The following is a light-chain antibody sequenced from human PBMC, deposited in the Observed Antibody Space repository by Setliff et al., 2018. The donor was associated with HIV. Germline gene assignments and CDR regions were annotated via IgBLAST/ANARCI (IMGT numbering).Light chain of an antibody. CDR1: SSDVGGYSH. Sequence: QSVLTQPASVSGSPGQSITISCTGTSSDVGGYSHVSWYQQHPGKAPKLIIYEVRNRPSGVSNCFSGSKSGNTASLTISGLQAEDEADYYCSSYAITNTLPFGTGTKVTVL. V-gene: IGLV2-14*01. CDR3: SSYAITNTLP. J-gene: IGLJ1*01. CDR2: EVR.